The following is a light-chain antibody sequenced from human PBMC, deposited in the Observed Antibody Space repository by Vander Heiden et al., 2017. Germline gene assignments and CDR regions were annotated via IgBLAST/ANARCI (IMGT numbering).Light chain of an antibody. V-gene: IGKV2-28*01. CDR1: HSLLHSNGYNY. CDR2: WGS. J-gene: IGKJ2*01. CDR3: MQALQTPRT. Sequence: DLVMTQSPLSLPLTPGEPASISCRSSHSLLHSNGYNYLDWYLQKPGQAPQLLIYWGSNRASGVPDRFSGSGSGTDFTLKISRVEAEDVGVYYCMQALQTPRTFGQGTKLEIK.